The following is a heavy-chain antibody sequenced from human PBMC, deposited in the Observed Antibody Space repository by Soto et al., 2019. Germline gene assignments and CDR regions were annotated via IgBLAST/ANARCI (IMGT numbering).Heavy chain of an antibody. CDR2: INDDGSTT. CDR3: ARGGFRQWLLGH. D-gene: IGHD6-19*01. CDR1: GFTFNNYW. V-gene: IGHV3-74*01. J-gene: IGHJ1*01. Sequence: EVQLVESGGGLVQPGGSLRLSCAASGFTFNNYWIHWVRQVPGKGLVWVSRINDDGSTTNYADSVKGRFTISRDNAKKTVYLQMNRLRAEVAAVYYCARGGFRQWLLGHWDQGPLVTVSS.